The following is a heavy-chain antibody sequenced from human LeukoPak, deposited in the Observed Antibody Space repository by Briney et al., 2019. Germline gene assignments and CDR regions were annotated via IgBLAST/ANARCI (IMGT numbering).Heavy chain of an antibody. CDR1: GGSISGHY. CDR2: IYDSGST. J-gene: IGHJ6*02. CDR3: ARQFGYYYGMDV. V-gene: IGHV4-59*08. Sequence: SETLSLICTVSGGSISGHYWSWIRQPPGKGLEWIGYIYDSGSTNYNPSLKSRATISEDTSTNQISLKLNSVTAADTAVYYCARQFGYYYGMDVWGQGTTVTVSS. D-gene: IGHD3-16*01.